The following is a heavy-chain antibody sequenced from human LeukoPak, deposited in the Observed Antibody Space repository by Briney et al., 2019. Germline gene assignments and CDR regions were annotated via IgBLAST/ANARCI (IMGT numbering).Heavy chain of an antibody. CDR1: GYTFINYG. D-gene: IGHD3-3*01. J-gene: IGHJ5*02. CDR3: ARGLEWLTRRHTWFDP. Sequence: ASVKVSCKASGYTFINYGVSWVRQAPGQGLEWMGWISAYNGNTNYAQKLQGRVTMTTDTSTSTAYMELRSLRSDDTAVYYCARGLEWLTRRHTWFDPWGQGTLVTVSS. CDR2: ISAYNGNT. V-gene: IGHV1-18*01.